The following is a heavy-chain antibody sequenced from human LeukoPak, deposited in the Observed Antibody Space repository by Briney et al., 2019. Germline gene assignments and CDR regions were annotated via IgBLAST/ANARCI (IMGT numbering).Heavy chain of an antibody. CDR2: INHSGST. CDR3: ARGLVVVPAAIIGGSYFDY. V-gene: IGHV4-34*01. J-gene: IGHJ4*02. CDR1: GGSFSGYY. Sequence: SQTLSLTCAVYGGSFSGYYWSWIRQPPGKGLEWIGEINHSGSTNYNPSLKSRVTISVDTSKNQFSLKLSSVTAADTAVYYCARGLVVVPAAIIGGSYFDYWGQGTLVTVSS. D-gene: IGHD2-2*01.